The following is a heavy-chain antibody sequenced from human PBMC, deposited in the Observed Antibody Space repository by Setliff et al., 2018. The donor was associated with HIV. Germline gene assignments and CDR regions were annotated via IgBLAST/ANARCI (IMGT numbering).Heavy chain of an antibody. CDR1: GGTFSSYV. CDR3: TRETYSSGPS. Sequence: SVKVSCKASGGTFSSYVISWVRQVPGQGLEWMGGIIPFFGTTTYAQKMQGRITITADESANTAYMELSSLTSADTAVYYCTRETYSSGPSWGQGTQVTVSS. V-gene: IGHV1-69*13. D-gene: IGHD6-19*01. J-gene: IGHJ5*02. CDR2: IIPFFGTT.